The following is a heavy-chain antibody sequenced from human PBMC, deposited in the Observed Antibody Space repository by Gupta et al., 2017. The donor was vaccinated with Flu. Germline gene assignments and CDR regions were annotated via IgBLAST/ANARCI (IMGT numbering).Heavy chain of an antibody. J-gene: IGHJ6*02. V-gene: IGHV1-2*02. CDR1: GYTFTGYY. CDR3: ARARRLLVITSYYYYGMDV. CDR2: INPNSGGT. D-gene: IGHD3-9*01. Sequence: QVQLVQSGAEVKKPGASVKVSCKASGYTFTGYYMHWVRQAPGQGLEWMGWINPNSGGTNYAQKFQGRVTMTRDTSISTAYMELSRLRSDDTAVYYCARARRLLVITSYYYYGMDVWGQGTTVTVSS.